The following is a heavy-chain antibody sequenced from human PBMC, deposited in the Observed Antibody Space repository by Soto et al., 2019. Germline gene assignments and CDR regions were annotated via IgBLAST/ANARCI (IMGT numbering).Heavy chain of an antibody. V-gene: IGHV4-34*01. CDR2: INHSGST. D-gene: IGHD1-26*01. Sequence: SETLSLTCAVYGGSFSGYYWSWIRQPPGKGLEWIGEINHSGSTNYNPSLKSRVTTSVDTSKNQFSLKLSSVTAADTAVYYCARARGLYYYYGMDVWGQGTTVTVSS. J-gene: IGHJ6*02. CDR3: ARARGLYYYYGMDV. CDR1: GGSFSGYY.